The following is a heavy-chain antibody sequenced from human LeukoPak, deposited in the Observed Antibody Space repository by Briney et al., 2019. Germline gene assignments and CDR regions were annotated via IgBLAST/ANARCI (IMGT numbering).Heavy chain of an antibody. CDR2: IRYDGSNK. CDR1: GFTFSSYG. V-gene: IGHV3-30*02. D-gene: IGHD2-2*01. J-gene: IGHJ4*02. Sequence: GGSLRLSCAASGFTFSSYGMHWVRQAPGKGLEWVAFIRYDGSNKYYADSVKGRFTISRDNSKNTLYLQMNSLRVDDTAVYYCAKDCGSTCYAPDYWGQGTLVSVSS. CDR3: AKDCGSTCYAPDY.